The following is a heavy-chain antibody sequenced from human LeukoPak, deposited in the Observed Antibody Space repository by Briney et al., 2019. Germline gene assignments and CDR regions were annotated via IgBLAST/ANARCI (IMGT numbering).Heavy chain of an antibody. D-gene: IGHD2-21*02. Sequence: PSETLSLTCTVSGGSISSSSYYWGWIRQPPGKGLEWIGSIYYSGSTYYNPSLKSRVTISVDTSKNQFSLKLSSVTAADTAVYYCARTRSGGVVTATGYWGQGTLVTVSS. CDR1: GGSISSSSYY. J-gene: IGHJ4*02. CDR3: ARTRSGGVVTATGY. CDR2: IYYSGST. V-gene: IGHV4-39*07.